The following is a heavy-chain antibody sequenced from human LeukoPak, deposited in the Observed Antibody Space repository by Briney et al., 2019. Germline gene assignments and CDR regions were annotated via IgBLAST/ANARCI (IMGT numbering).Heavy chain of an antibody. D-gene: IGHD2-2*01. Sequence: GGSLRLSCAPSGFAFTNYAMSWVRQAPGKGLEWVSSITGSGDSAYYADSVKGRFTISRDNSKDTLYLQMNSLRAEDTAIYFCAKDEAWRPAADWGQGTLVTVSS. CDR1: GFAFTNYA. CDR2: ITGSGDSA. CDR3: AKDEAWRPAAD. J-gene: IGHJ4*02. V-gene: IGHV3-23*01.